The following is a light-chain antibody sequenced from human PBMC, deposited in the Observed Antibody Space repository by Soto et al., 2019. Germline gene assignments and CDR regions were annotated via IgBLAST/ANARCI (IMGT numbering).Light chain of an antibody. CDR2: GAS. CDR1: QSVSSSY. J-gene: IGKJ3*01. CDR3: QQYGSSLFT. Sequence: EIVLTQSPGTLSLSPGERATLSCRASQSVSSSYLAWYQQKPGQAPSLLIYGASSRATGIPDRFSGSGSGIDFPLTISRLEPEEFVVYYCQQYGSSLFTFGPGTKVDIK. V-gene: IGKV3-20*01.